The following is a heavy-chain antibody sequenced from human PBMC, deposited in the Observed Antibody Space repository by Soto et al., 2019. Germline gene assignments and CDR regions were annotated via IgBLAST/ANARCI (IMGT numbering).Heavy chain of an antibody. Sequence: GGSLRLSCAASGFTFSSYAMSWVRQAPGKGLEWVAVISYDGSNKYYADSVKGRFTISRDNSKNTLYLQMNSLRAEDTAVYYCAKSPGMYYYDSSGYYHYDYWGQGTLVTSPQ. V-gene: IGHV3-30*18. CDR3: AKSPGMYYYDSSGYYHYDY. J-gene: IGHJ4*02. CDR2: ISYDGSNK. CDR1: GFTFSSYA. D-gene: IGHD3-22*01.